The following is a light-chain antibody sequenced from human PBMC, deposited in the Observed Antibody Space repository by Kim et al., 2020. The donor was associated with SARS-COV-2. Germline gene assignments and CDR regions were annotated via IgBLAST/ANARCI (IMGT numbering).Light chain of an antibody. Sequence: GQAITSSCSGTTSDVGAYNNVYWYQQHTGKAPQLMIYDVTKRPSRVSNRVSGSESGNTAALTISGLQAEDEADYYCSSYTTTSTSVFGGGTQLTVL. V-gene: IGLV2-14*04. J-gene: IGLJ2*01. CDR3: SSYTTTSTSV. CDR1: TSDVGAYNN. CDR2: DVT.